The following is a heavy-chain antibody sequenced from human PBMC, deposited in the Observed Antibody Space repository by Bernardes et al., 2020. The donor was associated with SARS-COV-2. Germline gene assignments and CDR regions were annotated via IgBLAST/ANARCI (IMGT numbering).Heavy chain of an antibody. D-gene: IGHD1-7*01. CDR3: ARDRTGTTASFDP. CDR2: IYTSGST. V-gene: IGHV4-61*02. Sequence: SETLSLTCTVSGGSISSGSYYWSWIRQPAGKGLEWIGRIYTSGSTNYNPSLKSRVTISVDTSKNQFSLKLSSVTAADTAVYYCARDRTGTTASFDPWGQGTLVTVSS. J-gene: IGHJ5*02. CDR1: GGSISSGSYY.